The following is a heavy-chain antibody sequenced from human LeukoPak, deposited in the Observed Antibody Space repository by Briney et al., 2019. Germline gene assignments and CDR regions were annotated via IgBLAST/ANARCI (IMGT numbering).Heavy chain of an antibody. V-gene: IGHV5-51*01. CDR2: IYPGGSDT. CDR3: ANTGVAAGVDY. J-gene: IGHJ4*02. CDR1: GYSFTNYW. Sequence: GESLKISCKGSGYSFTNYWIGWVRQMPGKGLEWMGIIYPGGSDTRYSPSFQGQVTISADKSITTAYLQWSSLKASDTAMYYCANTGVAAGVDYWGQGTLVTVSS. D-gene: IGHD6-13*01.